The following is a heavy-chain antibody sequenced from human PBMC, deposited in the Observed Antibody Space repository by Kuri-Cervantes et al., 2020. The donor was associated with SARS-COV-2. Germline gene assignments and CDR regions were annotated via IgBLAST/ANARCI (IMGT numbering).Heavy chain of an antibody. Sequence: LSLTCAASGFTFSSYSMNWVRQAPGKGLEWVSSISSSSSYIYYADSVKGRFTISRDNAKNSLYLQMNSLRAEDTAVYYCARDPEGVIGFGYFDYWGQGTLVTVSS. CDR2: ISSSSSYI. J-gene: IGHJ4*02. V-gene: IGHV3-21*01. D-gene: IGHD3-10*01. CDR3: ARDPEGVIGFGYFDY. CDR1: GFTFSSYS.